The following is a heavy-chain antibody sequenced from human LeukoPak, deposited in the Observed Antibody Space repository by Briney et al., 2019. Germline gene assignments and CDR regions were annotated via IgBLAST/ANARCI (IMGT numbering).Heavy chain of an antibody. CDR3: ARDLSDIVATITHHGYMGGLDY. J-gene: IGHJ4*02. V-gene: IGHV1-18*01. Sequence: GASVQFSCKASGYTFTSYGISWVRQATGQGLEWMGWISAYNGNTNYAQKLQGTVTMNTDTSTSTAYMELRSLRSDDTAVYYCARDLSDIVATITHHGYMGGLDYWGQGSLVTVSS. CDR2: ISAYNGNT. CDR1: GYTFTSYG. D-gene: IGHD5-12*01.